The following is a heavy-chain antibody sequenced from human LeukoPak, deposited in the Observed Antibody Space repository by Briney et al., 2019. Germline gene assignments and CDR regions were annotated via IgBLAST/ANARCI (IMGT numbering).Heavy chain of an antibody. CDR2: FDPEDGET. CDR3: ATIGEVGPSRFFDI. J-gene: IGHJ3*02. Sequence: ASVKVSCKVSGYTLTELSMHWVRQAPGKGLEWVGGFDPEDGETIYAQKFQGRVTMTEDTSTDTAYMELSSLRSEDTAVYYCATIGEVGPSRFFDIWGQGTMVTVSS. V-gene: IGHV1-24*01. D-gene: IGHD1-26*01. CDR1: GYTLTELS.